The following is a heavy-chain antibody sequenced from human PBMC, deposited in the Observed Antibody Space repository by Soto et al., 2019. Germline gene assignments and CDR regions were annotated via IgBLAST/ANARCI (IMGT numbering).Heavy chain of an antibody. J-gene: IGHJ6*02. CDR2: IYHSGST. CDR3: ARGNLYGDYYYYYAMDV. Sequence: SETLSLTCVVSGGSISRGGYSWSWIRQPPGKVLEWIGYIYHSGSTYYNPSLKSRVTISVDRSKNQFSLKLSSVTAADTALYYCARGNLYGDYYYYYAMDVWGQGTTVTVSS. CDR1: GGSISRGGYS. V-gene: IGHV4-30-2*01. D-gene: IGHD4-17*01.